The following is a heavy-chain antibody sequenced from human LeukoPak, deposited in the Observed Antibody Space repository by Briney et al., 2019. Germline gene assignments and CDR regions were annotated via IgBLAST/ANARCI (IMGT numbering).Heavy chain of an antibody. J-gene: IGHJ6*03. CDR1: GYTFTSYG. V-gene: IGHV1-18*01. D-gene: IGHD4-11*01. CDR2: ISAYNGNT. Sequence: ASVKVSYKASGYTFTSYGISWVRQAPGQGLEWMGWISAYNGNTNYAQKLQGRVTMTTDTSTSTAYMELRSLRSDDTAVYYCATLQTYYYYMDVWGKGTTVTVSS. CDR3: ATLQTYYYYMDV.